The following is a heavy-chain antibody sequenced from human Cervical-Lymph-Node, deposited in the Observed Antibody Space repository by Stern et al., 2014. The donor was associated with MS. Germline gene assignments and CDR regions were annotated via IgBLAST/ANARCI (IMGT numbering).Heavy chain of an antibody. Sequence: VQLEESGGGVVQPGRSLRLSCAASGFTFSSYAMNWVLQAPGKGLEWVALIWYDGSNPYYADSVTGRFTISRDNFKNTLYLQMNSLRAEDTAVYYCASAYSSSHYYFDYWGQGTLVTVSS. V-gene: IGHV3-33*01. J-gene: IGHJ4*02. CDR1: GFTFSSYA. D-gene: IGHD6-13*01. CDR3: ASAYSSSHYYFDY. CDR2: IWYDGSNP.